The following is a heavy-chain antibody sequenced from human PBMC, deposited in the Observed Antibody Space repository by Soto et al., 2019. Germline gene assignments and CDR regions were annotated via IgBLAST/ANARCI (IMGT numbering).Heavy chain of an antibody. Sequence: PSETLSLTCTVSVGSISPYYWSWIRQPPGKGLEWIGYIYYSGSTKYNPSLKSRVTISVDTSKNQFSLRLSSVTAADTAVYYCVRVGGYYGDYPNFDYWGQGTLVTVSS. CDR1: VGSISPYY. V-gene: IGHV4-59*01. J-gene: IGHJ4*02. D-gene: IGHD4-17*01. CDR3: VRVGGYYGDYPNFDY. CDR2: IYYSGST.